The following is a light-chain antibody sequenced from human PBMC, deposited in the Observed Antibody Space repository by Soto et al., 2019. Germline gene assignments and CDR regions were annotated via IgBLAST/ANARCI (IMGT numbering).Light chain of an antibody. Sequence: EIVMTQSPDILSVSPGERATLSCRASQSVSSSLAWYQQKPGQAPRLLIYDASTRATGIPARFSGSGAGTEFSLTISSLQSEDFALYYGQQYNNWPPVYTFGQGTKLEIK. V-gene: IGKV3D-15*01. J-gene: IGKJ2*01. CDR3: QQYNNWPPVYT. CDR2: DAS. CDR1: QSVSSS.